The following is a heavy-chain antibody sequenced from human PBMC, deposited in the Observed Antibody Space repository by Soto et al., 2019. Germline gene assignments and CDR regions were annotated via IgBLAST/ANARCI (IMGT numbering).Heavy chain of an antibody. CDR3: ARDYYDSSGYYSFDY. V-gene: IGHV4-39*07. CDR1: GNSISNSGNY. Sequence: KASETLSLTCSVPGNSISNSGNYWGWSRRPPGKGLEWIGTMDYSGDTSYNPSLRSRVTISADTSKNQFSLRLSSVSVADTAVYYCARDYYDSSGYYSFDYWGQGTLVTVSS. J-gene: IGHJ4*02. D-gene: IGHD3-22*01. CDR2: MDYSGDT.